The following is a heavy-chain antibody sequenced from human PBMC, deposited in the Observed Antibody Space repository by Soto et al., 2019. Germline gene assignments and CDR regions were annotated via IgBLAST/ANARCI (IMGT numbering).Heavy chain of an antibody. V-gene: IGHV3-53*01. J-gene: IGHJ4*02. D-gene: IGHD5-18*01. Sequence: EVQLVESGGGLIQPGGSLRLSCAASGFTVSSNYMSWVRQAPGKGLEWVSVIYSGGSTYYADSVKGRFTISRDNSKNTLYLQRNSLRAEDTAVYYCARDRMATADYFDYWGQGTLVTVSS. CDR1: GFTVSSNY. CDR2: IYSGGST. CDR3: ARDRMATADYFDY.